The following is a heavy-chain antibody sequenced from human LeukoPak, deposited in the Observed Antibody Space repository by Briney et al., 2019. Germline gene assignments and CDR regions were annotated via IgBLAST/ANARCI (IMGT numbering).Heavy chain of an antibody. CDR1: GFSVITNY. J-gene: IGHJ4*02. CDR3: ARLGGY. D-gene: IGHD3-16*01. Sequence: GGSLRLSCAASGFSVITNYMSWVRQAPGKGLEWVSVIYSGGGADYADSVRGRFTISRDNSKNTLYLQLNSLSAEDTAVYYCARLGGYWDQGTLVTVSS. CDR2: IYSGGGA. V-gene: IGHV3-66*04.